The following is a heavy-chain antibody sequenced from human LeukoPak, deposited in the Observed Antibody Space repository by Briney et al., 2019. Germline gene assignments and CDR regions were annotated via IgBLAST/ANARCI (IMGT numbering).Heavy chain of an antibody. CDR3: ARRKYDFWSGYPDY. J-gene: IGHJ4*02. CDR1: GFTFSSYW. D-gene: IGHD3-3*01. V-gene: IGHV3-7*01. Sequence: GGSLRLSCAASGFTFSSYWMSWVRQASGKGLEWVANIKQDGSEKYYVDSVKGRFTISRDNAKNSLYLQMNSLRAEDTAVYYCARRKYDFWSGYPDYWGQGTLVTVSS. CDR2: IKQDGSEK.